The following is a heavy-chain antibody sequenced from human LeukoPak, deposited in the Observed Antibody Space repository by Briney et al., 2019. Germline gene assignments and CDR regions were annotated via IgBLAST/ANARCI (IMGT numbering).Heavy chain of an antibody. CDR2: ISYDGSNK. V-gene: IGHV3-30*18. D-gene: IGHD3-10*01. Sequence: GGSLRLSCAASGFTFSTYGMHWVRQAPGKGLEWVAVISYDGSNKYYADSVKGRFTISRDNSKNTLYPQMNSLRVEDTAVYYYAKAGAYYYGSGSRKYYYFYMDVWGKGTTVTVSS. CDR1: GFTFSTYG. J-gene: IGHJ6*03. CDR3: AKAGAYYYGSGSRKYYYFYMDV.